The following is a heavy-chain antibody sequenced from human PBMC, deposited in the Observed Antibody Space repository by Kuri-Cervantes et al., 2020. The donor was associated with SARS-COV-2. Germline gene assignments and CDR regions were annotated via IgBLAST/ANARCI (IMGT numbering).Heavy chain of an antibody. CDR3: ATPERGYSYGGYFDY. CDR2: IIPIFGTA. Sequence: SGKVSCKASGGTFSSYAISWVRQAPGQGLEWMGGIIPIFGTANYAQKFQGRVTITADESTSTAYMELSSLRSEDTAVYSCATPERGYSYGGYFDYWGQGTLVTVSS. CDR1: GGTFSSYA. J-gene: IGHJ4*02. V-gene: IGHV1-69*13. D-gene: IGHD5-18*01.